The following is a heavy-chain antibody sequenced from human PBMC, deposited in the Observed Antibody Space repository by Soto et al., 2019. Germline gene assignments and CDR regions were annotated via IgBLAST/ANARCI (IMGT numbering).Heavy chain of an antibody. V-gene: IGHV4-59*01. CDR2: IYYSGST. J-gene: IGHJ5*02. D-gene: IGHD6-13*01. Sequence: ETLSLTCTVSGGSISSYYWSLIRQPPGKGLEWIGYIYYSGSTNYNPSLKSRVTISVDTSKNQFSLKLSSVTAADTAVYYCARDRSSWPRGNNWFDPWGQGTLVTVSS. CDR3: ARDRSSWPRGNNWFDP. CDR1: GGSISSYY.